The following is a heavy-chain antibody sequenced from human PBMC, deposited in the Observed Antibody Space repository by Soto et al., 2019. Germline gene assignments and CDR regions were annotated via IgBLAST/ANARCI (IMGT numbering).Heavy chain of an antibody. V-gene: IGHV3-33*01. CDR3: AREMVGGWFDP. Sequence: PGGSLRLSCAAPGFTFSSYGMHWVRQAPGKGLEWVAVIWYDGSNKYYADSVKGRFTISRDNSKNTLYLQMNSLRAEDTAVYYCAREMVGGWFDPWGQGTLVTVSS. CDR1: GFTFSSYG. J-gene: IGHJ5*02. CDR2: IWYDGSNK. D-gene: IGHD2-8*01.